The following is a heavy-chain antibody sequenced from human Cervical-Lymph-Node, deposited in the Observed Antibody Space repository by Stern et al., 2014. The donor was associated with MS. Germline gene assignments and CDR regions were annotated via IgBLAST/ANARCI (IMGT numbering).Heavy chain of an antibody. CDR1: GFSLSTSGVG. CDR3: AHARRDGYNLAFDF. D-gene: IGHD5-24*01. Sequence: QITLKESGPTLVRPTQTLTLTCAFSGFSLSTSGVGVGWIRQPPGKALEWLALIYWDDDKCSRPSLRSRLTITKDTSKNQVVLTRTNMDPGDTATYYCAHARRDGYNLAFDFWGQGTMVTVSS. J-gene: IGHJ3*01. V-gene: IGHV2-5*02. CDR2: IYWDDDK.